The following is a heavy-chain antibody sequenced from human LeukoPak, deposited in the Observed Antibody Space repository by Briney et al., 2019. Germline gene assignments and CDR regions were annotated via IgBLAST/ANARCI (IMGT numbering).Heavy chain of an antibody. D-gene: IGHD3-3*01. CDR2: ISAYNGNT. CDR3: ARDTHYDFWSGYGSYGMDV. V-gene: IGHV1-18*01. J-gene: IGHJ6*02. Sequence: ASVKVSCKASGYTFTSYGISWVRQAPGQGLEWMGWISAYNGNTNYAQKLQGRVTMTTDTSTSTAYMELRSLRSDDTAVYYCARDTHYDFWSGYGSYGMDVWGQGTTVTVSS. CDR1: GYTFTSYG.